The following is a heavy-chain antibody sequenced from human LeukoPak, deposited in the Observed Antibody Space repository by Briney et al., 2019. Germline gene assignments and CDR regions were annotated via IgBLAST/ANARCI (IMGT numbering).Heavy chain of an antibody. CDR1: GGSISSYY. CDR2: IYYSGST. J-gene: IGHJ6*03. V-gene: IGHV4-59*01. CDR3: AREAPYYYMDV. Sequence: TSETLSLTCTVSGGSISSYYWSWIRQPPGKGVEWIGYIYYSGSTNYNPSLKSRVTISVDTSKNQFSLKLSSVTAADTAVYYCAREAPYYYMDVWGKGTTVTVSS.